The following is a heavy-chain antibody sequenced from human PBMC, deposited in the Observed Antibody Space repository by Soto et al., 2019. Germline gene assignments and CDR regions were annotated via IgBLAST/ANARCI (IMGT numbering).Heavy chain of an antibody. J-gene: IGHJ4*02. Sequence: GGSLRLSCAASGFTLSNYEMNWVRQAPGKGLEWVSYINSGGTSIKYADSVKGRFTISRDSARNSLYLQMNSLRDEDTALYYCVRENYAGDFDFSGQGPLVTV. V-gene: IGHV3-48*03. D-gene: IGHD1-7*01. CDR2: INSGGTSI. CDR3: VRENYAGDFDF. CDR1: GFTLSNYE.